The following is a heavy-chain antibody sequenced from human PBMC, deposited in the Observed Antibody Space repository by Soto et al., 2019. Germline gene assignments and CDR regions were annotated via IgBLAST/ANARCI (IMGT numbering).Heavy chain of an antibody. CDR3: SREASDGFIDY. Sequence: EVQLVESGGGLVQPGGSLRLSCAASGFTFSSYWMHWVRQAPGKGLVWVSRINSDGSSTSYADSVKGRFTISRDNAKNTLFRQLNSLGAEDTAVYYCSREASDGFIDYWGQGTLVTVSS. J-gene: IGHJ4*02. D-gene: IGHD2-21*02. V-gene: IGHV3-74*01. CDR2: INSDGSST. CDR1: GFTFSSYW.